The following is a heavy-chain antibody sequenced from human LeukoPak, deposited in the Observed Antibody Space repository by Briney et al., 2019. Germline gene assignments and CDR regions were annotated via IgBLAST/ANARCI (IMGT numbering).Heavy chain of an antibody. CDR1: A. CDR2: IIPIFGTA. Sequence: AIXWVXXXPGQGLEWMGRIIPIFGTANYAQKFQGRVTITTDESTSTAYMELSSLRAEDTALYYCARIRDSSGYYYDYWGQGTLVTVSS. CDR3: ARIRDSSGYYYDY. D-gene: IGHD3-22*01. J-gene: IGHJ4*02. V-gene: IGHV1-69*05.